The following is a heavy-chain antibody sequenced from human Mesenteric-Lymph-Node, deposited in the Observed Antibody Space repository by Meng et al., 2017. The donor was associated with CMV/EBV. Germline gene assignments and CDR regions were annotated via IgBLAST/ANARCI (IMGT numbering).Heavy chain of an antibody. V-gene: IGHV4-39*02. Sequence: SVGSRSTSGYYWAWCRQHPGEGVEWNGKIYYNGSTYTNPSHKSRVTLSVDADKNQFSLKLSSVTAADTAVYYCARENNTDTVRFFDSWGQGILVTVSS. J-gene: IGHJ4*02. D-gene: IGHD3-3*01. CDR1: VGSRSTSGYY. CDR2: IYYNGST. CDR3: ARENNTDTVRFFDS.